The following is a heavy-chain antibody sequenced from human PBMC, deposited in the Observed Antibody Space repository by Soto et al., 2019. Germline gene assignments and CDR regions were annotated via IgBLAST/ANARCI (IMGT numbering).Heavy chain of an antibody. J-gene: IGHJ4*02. CDR3: ATPGYSSGWYGVFDY. V-gene: IGHV1-24*01. Sequence: ASVKVSCKVSGYTLTELSMHWVRQAPGKGLEWMGGFDPEDGETIYAQKFQGRVTMTEDTSTDTAYMELSSLRSEDTAVYYCATPGYSSGWYGVFDYWGQGTLVTVSS. CDR2: FDPEDGET. D-gene: IGHD6-19*01. CDR1: GYTLTELS.